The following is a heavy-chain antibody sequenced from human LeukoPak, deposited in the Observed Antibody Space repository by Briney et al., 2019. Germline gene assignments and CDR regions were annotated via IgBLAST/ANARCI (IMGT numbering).Heavy chain of an antibody. Sequence: GSLRLSCAASGFTFSSYAMSWVRQAPGKGLEWVSIISGSGGNTYNADSVKGRFTISRDNSKNTLYLQMNSLRAEDTAVYYCARGGWLGKPQRVDYWGQGTLITVSS. CDR3: ARGGWLGKPQRVDY. CDR2: ISGSGGNT. J-gene: IGHJ4*02. D-gene: IGHD6-19*01. V-gene: IGHV3-23*01. CDR1: GFTFSSYA.